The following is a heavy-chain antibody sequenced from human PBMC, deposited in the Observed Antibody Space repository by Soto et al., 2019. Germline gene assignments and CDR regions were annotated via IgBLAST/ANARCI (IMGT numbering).Heavy chain of an antibody. CDR3: VKGSAVIGTWDYGMDV. CDR2: VSPSGDTT. D-gene: IGHD2-21*01. J-gene: IGHJ6*01. V-gene: IGHV3-23*01. CDR1: GFTFSTYA. Sequence: EVQVFESGGGLVQPGGSLRLSCAASGFTFSTYAMGWVRQAPGKGLEWLSAVSPSGDTTYYGDSVKGRFTISRDNSKNTLFLQMNNLGAEDTALYYCVKGSAVIGTWDYGMDVW.